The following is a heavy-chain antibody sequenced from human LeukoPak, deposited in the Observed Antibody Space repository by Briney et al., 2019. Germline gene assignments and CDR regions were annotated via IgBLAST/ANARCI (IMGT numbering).Heavy chain of an antibody. CDR2: ISFDGSDK. CDR1: GFTFSSYA. Sequence: GGSLRLSCAASGFTFSSYAMHWVRQAPGKGLEWVAVISFDGSDKYYADSVKGRFTISRDNSKNTLYLQMNSLRAEDTAVYYCARGGYSGSYNYWGQGTLVTVSS. CDR3: ARGGYSGSYNY. J-gene: IGHJ4*02. D-gene: IGHD1-26*01. V-gene: IGHV3-30*04.